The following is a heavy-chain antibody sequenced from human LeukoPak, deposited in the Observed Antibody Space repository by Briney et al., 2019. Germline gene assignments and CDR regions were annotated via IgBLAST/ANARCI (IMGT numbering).Heavy chain of an antibody. J-gene: IGHJ3*02. D-gene: IGHD3-22*01. V-gene: IGHV1-18*01. CDR1: GYTFTSYG. CDR2: ISAYNGNT. CDR3: WVPVGEDSSGYYPTPGAFDI. Sequence: GASVKVSCKASGYTFTSYGISWVRQAPGQGLEWMGWISAYNGNTNYAQKLQGRVTMTTDTSTSTAYMELRSLRSDDTAVYYCWVPVGEDSSGYYPTPGAFDIWGQGTMVTVSS.